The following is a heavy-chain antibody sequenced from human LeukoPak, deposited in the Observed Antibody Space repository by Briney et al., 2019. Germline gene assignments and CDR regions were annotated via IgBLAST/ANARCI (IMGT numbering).Heavy chain of an antibody. CDR1: GFTFSSYG. CDR3: AKEGSGSFLGMDV. CDR2: ISYDGSNK. V-gene: IGHV3-30*18. J-gene: IGHJ6*02. Sequence: GGSLRLSCAASGFTFSSYGMHWVRQAPGKGLEWVAVISYDGSNKYYADSVKGRFTISRDNSKNTLYLQMNSLRAEDTAVYYCAKEGSGSFLGMDVWGQGTTVTVSS. D-gene: IGHD1-26*01.